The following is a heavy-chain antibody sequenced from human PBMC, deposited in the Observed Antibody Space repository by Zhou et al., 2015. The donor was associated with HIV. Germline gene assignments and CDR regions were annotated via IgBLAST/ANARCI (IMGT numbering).Heavy chain of an antibody. CDR1: GGTFSSYT. V-gene: IGHV1-69*02. J-gene: IGHJ4*02. CDR2: IIPILGIA. D-gene: IGHD3-10*01. CDR3: APQTREGIWFGEPYLWVD. Sequence: QVQLVQSGAEVKKPGSSVKVSCKASGGTFSSYTISWVRQAPGQGLEWMGRIIPILGIANYAQKFQGRVTITADKSTSTAYMELSSLRSEDTAVYYCAPQTREGIWFGEPYLWVDWGQGTLVTVSS.